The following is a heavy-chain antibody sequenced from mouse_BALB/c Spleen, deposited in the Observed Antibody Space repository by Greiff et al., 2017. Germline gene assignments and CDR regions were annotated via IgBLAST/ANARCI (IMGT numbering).Heavy chain of an antibody. Sequence: EVKLVESGGGLVQPGGSLKLSCAASGFTFSSYTMSWVRQTPEKRLEWVAYISNGGGSTYYPDTVKGRFTISRDNAKNTLYLQMSSLKSEDTAMYYCARHPIYYYGSSYVGAMDYWGQGTSVTVSS. CDR3: ARHPIYYYGSSYVGAMDY. V-gene: IGHV5-12-2*01. CDR1: GFTFSSYT. J-gene: IGHJ4*01. D-gene: IGHD1-1*01. CDR2: ISNGGGST.